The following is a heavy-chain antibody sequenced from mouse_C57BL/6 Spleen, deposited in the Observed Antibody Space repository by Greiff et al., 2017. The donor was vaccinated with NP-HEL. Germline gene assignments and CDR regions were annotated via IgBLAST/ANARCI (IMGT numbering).Heavy chain of an antibody. CDR2: ISYDGSN. J-gene: IGHJ4*01. CDR3: ARYYYGSSWAMDY. D-gene: IGHD1-1*01. Sequence: DVKLQESGPGLVKPSQSLSLTCSVTGYSITSGYYWNWIRQFPGNKLEWMGYISYDGSNNYNPSLKNRISITRDTSKNQFFLKLNSVTTEDTATYYCARYYYGSSWAMDYWGQGTSVTVSS. CDR1: GYSITSGYY. V-gene: IGHV3-6*01.